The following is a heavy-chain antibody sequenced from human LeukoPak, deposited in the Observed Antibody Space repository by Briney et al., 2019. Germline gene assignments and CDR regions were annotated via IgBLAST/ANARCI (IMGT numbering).Heavy chain of an antibody. CDR1: GGSFSGYY. Sequence: PSETLSLTCAVYGGSFSGYYWSWIRQPPGKGLEWIGEINHSGSTNYNPSLKSRVTISVDTFKNQFSLKLSFVTAADTAVYYCARGLRFLVVWGQGTTVTVSS. J-gene: IGHJ6*02. V-gene: IGHV4-34*01. CDR3: ARGLRFLVV. D-gene: IGHD3-3*01. CDR2: INHSGST.